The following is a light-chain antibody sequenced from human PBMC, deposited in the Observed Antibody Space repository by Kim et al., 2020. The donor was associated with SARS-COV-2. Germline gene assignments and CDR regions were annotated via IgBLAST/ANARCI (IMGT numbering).Light chain of an antibody. J-gene: IGKJ1*01. Sequence: ASVGDGVTITCRASQSISTWLAWYQHKPGKAPNLLIYKASSLESGVPSRFSGSGSGTEFTLTISSLQPDDFATYYCQQYNTYSGTFGQGTKVDIK. CDR3: QQYNTYSGT. CDR2: KAS. V-gene: IGKV1-5*03. CDR1: QSISTW.